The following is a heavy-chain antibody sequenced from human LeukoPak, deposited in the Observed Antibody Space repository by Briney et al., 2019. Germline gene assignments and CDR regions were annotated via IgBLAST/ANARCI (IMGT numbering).Heavy chain of an antibody. V-gene: IGHV5-51*01. CDR3: ARQSRDGSKTRGYFFDY. J-gene: IGHJ4*02. Sequence: GESLRISCQVSGYIFTHYWIGRVRQMPGKGPESMGIIYPADSDTTYSPSFQGQVTISVDKSISTVYLQWSSLKASDTAMYFCARQSRDGSKTRGYFFDYWGQGTLVTVSS. CDR1: GYIFTHYW. CDR2: IYPADSDT. D-gene: IGHD3-10*01.